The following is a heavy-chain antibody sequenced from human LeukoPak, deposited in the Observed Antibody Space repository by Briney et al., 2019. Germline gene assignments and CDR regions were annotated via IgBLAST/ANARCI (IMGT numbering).Heavy chain of an antibody. Sequence: PGGSLRLSCSASGFSFSTYAMIWVRQAPGKGLEWVSVISGSGGTTAYADSVKGRFSISRDNSKSMLSLQMNSLRAEDTAIYYCAKNEGTAAAGAGDAFDIWGQGTMVTVSS. V-gene: IGHV3-23*01. CDR3: AKNEGTAAAGAGDAFDI. CDR2: ISGSGGTT. J-gene: IGHJ3*02. CDR1: GFSFSTYA. D-gene: IGHD6-13*01.